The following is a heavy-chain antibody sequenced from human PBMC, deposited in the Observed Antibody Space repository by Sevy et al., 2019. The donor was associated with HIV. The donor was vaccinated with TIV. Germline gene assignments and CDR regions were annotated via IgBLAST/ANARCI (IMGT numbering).Heavy chain of an antibody. CDR1: GFTFSDYY. V-gene: IGHV3-11*01. CDR2: ISGSATFI. CDR3: ARGEYFGELGNWFDP. J-gene: IGHJ5*02. Sequence: GGSLRLSCAASGFTFSDYYMSWIRQAPGKGLEWVSYISGSATFIHYADSLQGRFTISRDNAKNSLYLQMNSLRAEDTAAYYCARGEYFGELGNWFDPWGQGTLVTVSS. D-gene: IGHD3-10*01.